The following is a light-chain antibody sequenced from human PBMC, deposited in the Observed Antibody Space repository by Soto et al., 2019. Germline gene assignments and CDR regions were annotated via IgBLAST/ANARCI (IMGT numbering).Light chain of an antibody. CDR3: QQYHTTPNT. CDR1: QPLLFTSTIKNS. CDR2: WAS. J-gene: IGKJ2*01. Sequence: DVVMTQSQATLVVSRAERPAFNGKSGQPLLFTSTIKNSLAWYQQKPGQPPKLLIYWASTRESGAPDRFSGSGSGRNFTLTISSLQAEDVAVYYCQQYHTTPNTFGQGTKLEIK. V-gene: IGKV4-1*01.